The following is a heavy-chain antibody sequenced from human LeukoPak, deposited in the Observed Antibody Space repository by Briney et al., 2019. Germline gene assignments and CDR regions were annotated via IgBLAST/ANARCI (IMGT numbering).Heavy chain of an antibody. CDR1: ARSTNSLS. D-gene: IGHD7-27*01. J-gene: IGHJ4*02. CDR2: THSSGIT. V-gene: IGHV4-4*07. CDR3: ARRGREDRRTTGENYFAH. Sequence: RSQTLSLTSTVSARSTNSLSWNWIRQPAGKGMEWTGRTHSSGITTYNPSLKGRLTMPVNTSKNQFSLKLSSVTASDTAVYYCARRGREDRRTTGENYFAHWGQGTLVTVSS.